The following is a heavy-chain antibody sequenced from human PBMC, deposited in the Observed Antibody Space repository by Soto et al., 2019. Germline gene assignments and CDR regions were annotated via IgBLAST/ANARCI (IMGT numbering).Heavy chain of an antibody. Sequence: GGSLRLSCVASGFTFSSYAMSWVRQAPGKGLEWVSAISGSGGSTYYADSVKGRFTISRDNSKNTLYLQMNSLRAEDTAVYYCAKNIITMIVVVTHFDYWGQGTLVTVSS. V-gene: IGHV3-23*01. CDR1: GFTFSSYA. CDR2: ISGSGGST. D-gene: IGHD3-22*01. J-gene: IGHJ4*02. CDR3: AKNIITMIVVVTHFDY.